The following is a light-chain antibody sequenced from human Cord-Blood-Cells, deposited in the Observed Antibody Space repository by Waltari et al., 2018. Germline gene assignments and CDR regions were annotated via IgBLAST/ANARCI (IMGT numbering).Light chain of an antibody. J-gene: IGLJ2*01. CDR3: QVWDSSSDRV. V-gene: IGLV3-21*04. CDR1: DIGSKS. CDR2: YDS. Sequence: SYVLTQPPSVSVAPVKTAMITCGGYDIGSKSVHWYQQKPGQPPVLVIYYDSDRPSGIPERFSGSNSGNTATLTISRVEAGDEDDYYCQVWDSSSDRVFGGGTKLTVL.